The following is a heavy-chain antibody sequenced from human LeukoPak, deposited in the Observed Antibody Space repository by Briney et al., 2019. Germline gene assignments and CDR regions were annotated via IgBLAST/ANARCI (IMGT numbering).Heavy chain of an antibody. V-gene: IGHV1-69*06. Sequence: ASVKVSCKAAGGTFSSYAIRWVRQAPGQGLEWMGGINPISGTANYAQKFQGRVTITADKSTSTAYMELSSLRSEDTAVYYCAREVEMATIGGAVDYWGQGTLVTVSS. CDR2: INPISGTA. CDR1: GGTFSSYA. J-gene: IGHJ4*02. CDR3: AREVEMATIGGAVDY. D-gene: IGHD5-24*01.